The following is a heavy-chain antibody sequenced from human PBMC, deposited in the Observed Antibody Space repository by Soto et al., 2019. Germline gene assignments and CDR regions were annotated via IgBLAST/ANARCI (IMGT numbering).Heavy chain of an antibody. CDR3: ASRYYDSIGYYEYYYGMDV. V-gene: IGHV1-69*06. CDR1: GGTFSSYA. Sequence: QVQLVQSGAEVKKPGSSVKVSCKASGGTFSSYAISWVRQAPGQGLEWMGGIIPIFGTANYAQKFQGRVTITADKSTSTAYMELSILRSEDTAVYYCASRYYDSIGYYEYYYGMDVWGQGTTVTVSS. D-gene: IGHD3-22*01. J-gene: IGHJ6*02. CDR2: IIPIFGTA.